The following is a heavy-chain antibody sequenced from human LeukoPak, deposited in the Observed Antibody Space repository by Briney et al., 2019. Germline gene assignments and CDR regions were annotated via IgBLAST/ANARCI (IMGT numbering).Heavy chain of an antibody. CDR2: INHSGST. V-gene: IGHV4-34*01. D-gene: IGHD5-18*01. CDR1: GASFSGYY. Sequence: SETLSPTCALYGASFSGYYWSWIRHPPAKGLDWTGEINHSGSTNYNPSLKSRVTISVDTSKNQFSLKLSSVTAADTAVYYCAVTAMAIFADYWGQGPLVTVSS. J-gene: IGHJ4*02. CDR3: AVTAMAIFADY.